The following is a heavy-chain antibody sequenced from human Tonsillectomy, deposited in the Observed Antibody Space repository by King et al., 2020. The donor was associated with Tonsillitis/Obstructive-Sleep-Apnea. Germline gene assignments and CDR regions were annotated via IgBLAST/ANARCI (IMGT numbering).Heavy chain of an antibody. V-gene: IGHV5-51*01. CDR2: IYPGDSDT. D-gene: IGHD3-22*01. Sequence: QLVQSGAEVKKPGESLKISCKGSGYSFTSYWIGWVRQMPGKGLEWMGIIYPGDSDTRYSPSFQGQVTISAHKSISTAYLQWSSLKASDTAMYYCASHEDTSGYYGAFDIWGQGTMVTVSS. CDR1: GYSFTSYW. J-gene: IGHJ3*02. CDR3: ASHEDTSGYYGAFDI.